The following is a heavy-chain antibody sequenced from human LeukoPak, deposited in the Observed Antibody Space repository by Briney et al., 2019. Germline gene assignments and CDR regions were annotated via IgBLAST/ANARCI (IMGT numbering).Heavy chain of an antibody. D-gene: IGHD2-15*01. CDR3: ARDNGWSADF. Sequence: PGGSLRLSCAASGFTFSRHWMYWVRQAPGKGLEWVANIKQDGSAKPYVDSVKGRFTISRDNAKNSLFLQMNSLGVEDTAVYYCARDNGWSADFWGQGTLVTVSS. CDR2: IKQDGSAK. CDR1: GFTFSRHW. V-gene: IGHV3-7*03. J-gene: IGHJ4*02.